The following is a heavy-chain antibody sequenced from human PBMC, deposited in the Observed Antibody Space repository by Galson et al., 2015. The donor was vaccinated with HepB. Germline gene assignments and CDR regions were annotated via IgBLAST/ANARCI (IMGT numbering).Heavy chain of an antibody. V-gene: IGHV3-23*01. CDR1: GFTFSSYA. J-gene: IGHJ3*02. Sequence: SLRLSCAASGFTFSSYAMIWVCQAPGKGLEWVSAISGSGSRSYHADSVKGRFTISRDNSKNTLSLQMNSLRAEDTAVYYCAKASPGGYDSIYDAFDIWGQGTMVTVSS. CDR2: ISGSGSRS. D-gene: IGHD3-22*01. CDR3: AKASPGGYDSIYDAFDI.